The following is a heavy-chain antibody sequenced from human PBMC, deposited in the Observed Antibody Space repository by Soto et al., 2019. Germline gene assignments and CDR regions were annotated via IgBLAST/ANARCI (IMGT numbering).Heavy chain of an antibody. J-gene: IGHJ4*02. CDR1: GGSISDNW. CDR3: ARHIAVSGTRGFDY. D-gene: IGHD6-19*01. V-gene: IGHV4-4*02. CDR2: IYHTGNR. Sequence: QVQLQESGPGLMQPSGTLSLTCAVSGGSISDNWWSWVRQPPGKGLEWIGEIYHTGNRHYNPSLEGRVTISVDKSKNHFSLNLNSVTAADRAVYYCARHIAVSGTRGFDYWGQGILVTVSS.